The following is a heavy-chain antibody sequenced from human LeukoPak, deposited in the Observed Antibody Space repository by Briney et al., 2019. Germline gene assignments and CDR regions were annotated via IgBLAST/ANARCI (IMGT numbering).Heavy chain of an antibody. V-gene: IGHV3-23*01. CDR3: AKVHYTASFPGSFPGRNYFDS. CDR1: GFAFSGYA. J-gene: IGHJ4*02. CDR2: IGARGDVT. Sequence: AGGSLRLSCTVSGFAFSGYAMSWVRQAPGKGSEWVSSIGARGDVTYSADSVKGRFTISRDNSKRTLFLQMNSLRAEDTAVYYCAKVHYTASFPGSFPGRNYFDSWGQGSLVTVSP. D-gene: IGHD1-26*01.